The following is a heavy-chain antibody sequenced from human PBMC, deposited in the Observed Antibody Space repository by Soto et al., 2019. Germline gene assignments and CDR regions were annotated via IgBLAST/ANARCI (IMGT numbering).Heavy chain of an antibody. CDR2: ISSSSSTI. V-gene: IGHV3-48*02. CDR1: GFTFSSYS. J-gene: IGHJ4*02. CDR3: ASTQGYCSSTSCYVFDY. D-gene: IGHD2-2*01. Sequence: GGSLRLSCAASGFTFSSYSMNWVRQAPGKGLEWVSYISSSSSTIYYADSVKGRFTISRDNAKNSLYLQMNSLRDEDTAVYYCASTQGYCSSTSCYVFDYWGQGTLVTVSS.